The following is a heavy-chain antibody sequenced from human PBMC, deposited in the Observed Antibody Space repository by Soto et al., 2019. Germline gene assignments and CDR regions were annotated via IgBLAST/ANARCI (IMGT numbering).Heavy chain of an antibody. CDR1: GFTFSSYS. J-gene: IGHJ4*02. V-gene: IGHV3-21*01. D-gene: IGHD2-8*01. Sequence: EVQLVESGGGLVKPGGSLRLSCAASGFTFSSYSMNWVRQAPGKGLEWVSSISSSSSYIYYADSVKGRFTISRDNAKNSLYLQMNSLRAEDTAVYYCARTGDCTNGVCYGPDYWGQGTLVTVSS. CDR2: ISSSSSYI. CDR3: ARTGDCTNGVCYGPDY.